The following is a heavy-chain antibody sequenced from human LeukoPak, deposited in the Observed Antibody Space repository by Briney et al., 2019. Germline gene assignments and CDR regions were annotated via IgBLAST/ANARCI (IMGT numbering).Heavy chain of an antibody. V-gene: IGHV4-4*07. CDR3: AGGPPPDFDY. Sequence: SETLSLTCTVSGDSISSYYWSWIRQPAGKGLEWIGRIHPSGNTNYNPSLKSRVTLSADTSKNQFSLKLSSLTAADTAVYYCAGGPPPDFDYWGRGTLVTVSS. J-gene: IGHJ4*02. CDR1: GDSISSYY. CDR2: IHPSGNT.